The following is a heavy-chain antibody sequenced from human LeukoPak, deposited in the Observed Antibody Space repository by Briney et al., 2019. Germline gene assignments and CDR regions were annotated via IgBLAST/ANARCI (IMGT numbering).Heavy chain of an antibody. D-gene: IGHD3-3*01. CDR1: GGSISSGSYY. CDR3: ARGSWSNPFDY. CDR2: IYTSGST. J-gene: IGHJ4*02. V-gene: IGHV4-61*02. Sequence: SETLSLTCTVSGGSISSGSYYWSWIRQPAGKGLEWIGRIYTSGSTNYSPSHKSRVTISLDTSENQFSLELTSVTAADTAVYYCARGSWSNPFDYWGQGTLVTVSS.